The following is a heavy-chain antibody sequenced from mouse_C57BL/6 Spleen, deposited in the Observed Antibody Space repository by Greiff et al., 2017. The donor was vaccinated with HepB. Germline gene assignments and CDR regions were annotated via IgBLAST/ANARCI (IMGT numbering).Heavy chain of an antibody. Sequence: EVQLQQSGPELVKPGASVKISCKASGYSFTGYYMNWVKQSPEKSLEWIGEINPSTGGTTYNQKFKAKATLTVDKSSSTAYMQLKSLTSEDSAVYYCAREGLTGTDYYAMDYWGQGTSVTVSS. CDR1: GYSFTGYY. V-gene: IGHV1-42*01. J-gene: IGHJ4*01. CDR3: AREGLTGTDYYAMDY. D-gene: IGHD4-1*01. CDR2: INPSTGGT.